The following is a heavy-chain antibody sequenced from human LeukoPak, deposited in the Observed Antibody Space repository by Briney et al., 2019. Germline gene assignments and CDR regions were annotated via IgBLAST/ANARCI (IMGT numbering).Heavy chain of an antibody. CDR2: MYYGGST. CDR1: GGSVNGTSYY. D-gene: IGHD1-26*01. Sequence: SETLSLTCTVSGGSVNGTSYYWGWLRQPPGKGLEWVGSMYYGGSTYYTYHNPSLKSRVTISVDTSKNQFSRKLSSVTAADTAVYYCARRVGATSHDLDYWGQGTLVTVSS. J-gene: IGHJ4*02. CDR3: ARRVGATSHDLDY. V-gene: IGHV4-39*07.